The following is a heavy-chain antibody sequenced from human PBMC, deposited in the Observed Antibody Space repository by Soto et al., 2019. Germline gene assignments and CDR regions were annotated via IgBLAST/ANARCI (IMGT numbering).Heavy chain of an antibody. V-gene: IGHV3-30*18. Sequence: QVQLVESGGGVVQPGRSLRLSCAASGFPFSSYGMHWVRQAPGKGLEWVAVISYDGSNKYYADSVKGRFTISRDNSKNTLYLQMNSLRAEDTAVYYCAKETYSGPLDYWGQGTLVTVSS. J-gene: IGHJ4*02. CDR2: ISYDGSNK. CDR3: AKETYSGPLDY. D-gene: IGHD2-15*01. CDR1: GFPFSSYG.